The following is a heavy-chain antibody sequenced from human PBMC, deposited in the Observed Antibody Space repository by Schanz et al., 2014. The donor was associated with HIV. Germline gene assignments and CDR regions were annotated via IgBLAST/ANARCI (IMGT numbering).Heavy chain of an antibody. CDR3: ARGEDGPGGASDH. V-gene: IGHV1-69*06. CDR2: IIPMFGTT. CDR1: GDTFRRYS. D-gene: IGHD1-26*01. Sequence: QVQLVQSGAEVKKPGSSVKVSCKASGDTFRRYSIHWVRQGPGQGLEWMGGIIPMFGTTKYPQRLQGRVTIIADKSSNTAYMELRCTKPDDPSVYYSARGEDGPGGASDHGGQGTLVIVS. J-gene: IGHJ5*02.